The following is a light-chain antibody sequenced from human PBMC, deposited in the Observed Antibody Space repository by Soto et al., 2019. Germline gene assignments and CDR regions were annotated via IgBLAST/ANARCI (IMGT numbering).Light chain of an antibody. CDR2: LGS. Sequence: DIVMTQSPPSLPVTPGEPASISCRSSQSLLHSIGYNYLDWYLQKPGQSPQLLIYLGSNRASGVPDRFSGSGSGTDFTLKISRVEAEDVGVYYCMQALQTPWTFGQGTKVDIK. CDR3: MQALQTPWT. J-gene: IGKJ1*01. V-gene: IGKV2-28*01. CDR1: QSLLHSIGYNY.